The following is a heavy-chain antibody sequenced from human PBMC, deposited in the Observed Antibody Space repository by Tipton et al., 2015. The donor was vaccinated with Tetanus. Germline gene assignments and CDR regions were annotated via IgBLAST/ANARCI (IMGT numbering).Heavy chain of an antibody. J-gene: IGHJ3*02. CDR2: ISGSGGST. CDR3: AKDYDPKYYYGGSGSRGDAFDI. Sequence: SLRLSCAASGFTFSSYAMSWVRQAPGKGLEWVSAISGSGGSTYYADSVKGRFTISRDNSKNTLYLQMNSLRAEDTAVYYCAKDYDPKYYYGGSGSRGDAFDIWGQGSFVPVSS. D-gene: IGHD3-22*01. V-gene: IGHV3-23*01. CDR1: GFTFSSYA.